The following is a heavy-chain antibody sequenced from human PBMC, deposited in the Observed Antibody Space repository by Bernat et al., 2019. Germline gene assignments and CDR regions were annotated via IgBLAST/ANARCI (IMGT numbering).Heavy chain of an antibody. J-gene: IGHJ4*02. CDR2: IYYSGST. Sequence: QVQLQESGPGLVKPSETLSLTCTVSGGSISSYYWSWIWQPPGKGLEWIGYIYYSGSTNYNPSLKSRVTISVDTSKNQFSLKLSSVTAADTAVYYCARRPLVGGEKRGGFYFDYWGQGTLVTVSS. CDR1: GGSISSYY. CDR3: ARRPLVGGEKRGGFYFDY. D-gene: IGHD1-26*01. V-gene: IGHV4-59*08.